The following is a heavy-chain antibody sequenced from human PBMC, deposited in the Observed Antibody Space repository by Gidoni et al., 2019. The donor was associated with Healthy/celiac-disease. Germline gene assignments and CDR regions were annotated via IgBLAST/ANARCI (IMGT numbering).Heavy chain of an antibody. CDR2: IIPMFGTA. V-gene: IGHV1-69*01. Sequence: QVQRVQSGAEVKKPGSAVKVSGKASGGTFSSYAISWVRQAPGQGLELMGGIIPMFGTANYAQKYQGRVTITADESTSTAYMELSSRRSEDTAVYYCARVQRYGDYDAFDIWGQGTMVTVSS. J-gene: IGHJ3*02. D-gene: IGHD4-17*01. CDR3: ARVQRYGDYDAFDI. CDR1: GGTFSSYA.